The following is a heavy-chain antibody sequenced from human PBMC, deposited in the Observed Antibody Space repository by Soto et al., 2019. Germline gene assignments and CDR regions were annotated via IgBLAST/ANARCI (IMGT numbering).Heavy chain of an antibody. CDR3: ARDGFNFDY. D-gene: IGHD2-2*03. Sequence: DVQLVESGGGLVKPGGSLRLSCAASGFTFSDLTMNWVRQAPGKGLEWVSSISSSSDDIYYADSVKGRFTISRDNAKNSVFLQMNSLRAEDTAVYYCARDGFNFDYWGQGTLVTVSS. V-gene: IGHV3-21*01. CDR1: GFTFSDLT. J-gene: IGHJ4*02. CDR2: ISSSSDDI.